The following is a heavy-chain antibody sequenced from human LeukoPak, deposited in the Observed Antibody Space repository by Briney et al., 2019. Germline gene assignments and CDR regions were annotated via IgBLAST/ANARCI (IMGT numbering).Heavy chain of an antibody. Sequence: SETLSLTCTVAGGSISSYYWSWIRQPPGKGLEWIGYIYYSGSANYNPSLKSRVTISVDTSKNQFSLKLSSVTAADTAVYYCARVNRGGSRVGAWGQGTLVTVSS. CDR3: ARVNRGGSRVGA. CDR1: GGSISSYY. D-gene: IGHD4-23*01. V-gene: IGHV4-59*01. CDR2: IYYSGSA. J-gene: IGHJ5*02.